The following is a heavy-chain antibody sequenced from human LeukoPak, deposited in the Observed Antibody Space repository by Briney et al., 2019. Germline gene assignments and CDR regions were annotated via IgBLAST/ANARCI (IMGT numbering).Heavy chain of an antibody. CDR2: INPNSGGT. Sequence: ASVKVSCKASEYTFTGYYIHWVRQAPGQGLECMGWINPNSGGTNYAQKFQGRVTMTRDTSISTAYMELNRLRSDDTAVYYCARGGSWSYFSWLEPWGQGTLVTVSS. D-gene: IGHD3-10*01. J-gene: IGHJ5*02. CDR3: ARGGSWSYFSWLEP. V-gene: IGHV1-2*02. CDR1: EYTFTGYY.